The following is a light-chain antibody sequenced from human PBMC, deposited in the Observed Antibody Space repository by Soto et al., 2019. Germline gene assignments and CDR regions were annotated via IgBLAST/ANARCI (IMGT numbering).Light chain of an antibody. J-gene: IGLJ1*01. CDR2: SNN. CDR1: SSNIGSNY. V-gene: IGLV1-47*02. CDR3: AAWDDGQTAYV. Sequence: QSVLTQPPSASETPGQRVTLSCSGSSSNIGSNYVYWYQQLPGTAPKLLIYSNNQRPSGVPDRFSGSKSGTSTSLGISGLRSEDEADYYCAAWDDGQTAYVFGAGTKVTVL.